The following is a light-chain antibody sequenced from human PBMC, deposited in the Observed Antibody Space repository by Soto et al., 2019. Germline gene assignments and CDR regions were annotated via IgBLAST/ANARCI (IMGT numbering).Light chain of an antibody. Sequence: EIVMTQSPATLSMSPGERATLSCTASHYVYSNVACFQQRPGQAPRLLIYRASARATGTPARFSGSGSGTEFALTITSLQSEDCAVYYCQQDHNLWTFGQGTEGEIK. CDR2: RAS. CDR3: QQDHNLWT. J-gene: IGKJ1*01. CDR1: HYVYSN. V-gene: IGKV3-15*01.